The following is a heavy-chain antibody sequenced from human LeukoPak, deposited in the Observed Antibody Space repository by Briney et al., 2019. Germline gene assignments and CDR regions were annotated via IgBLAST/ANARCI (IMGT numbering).Heavy chain of an antibody. D-gene: IGHD3-16*01. V-gene: IGHV3-7*01. CDR3: TRDVREAYDI. CDR1: GFRFGCFW. CDR2: INQDGSEK. Sequence: GGSLRLSCEASGFRFGCFWMNWVRQAPGKGPERVANINQDGSEKLYVDSVKGRFTISRDNAKNSLYLQMNSLRVEDTGVYYCTRDVREAYDIWGHGTMVTVSS. J-gene: IGHJ3*02.